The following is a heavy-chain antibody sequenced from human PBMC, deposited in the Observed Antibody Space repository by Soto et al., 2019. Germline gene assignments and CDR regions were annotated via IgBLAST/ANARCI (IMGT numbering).Heavy chain of an antibody. D-gene: IGHD6-19*01. V-gene: IGHV3-7*01. Sequence: GSLRLSCTASGFTLSSYRMSWVRQAPGKGPEWVASIKEDGSESYYVDSVKGRFTISRDNAEKSLFLQMNSLRAEDTALYFCARAGIAIVGRVFDYWGQGTLVTVSS. CDR2: IKEDGSES. J-gene: IGHJ4*02. CDR3: ARAGIAIVGRVFDY. CDR1: GFTLSSYR.